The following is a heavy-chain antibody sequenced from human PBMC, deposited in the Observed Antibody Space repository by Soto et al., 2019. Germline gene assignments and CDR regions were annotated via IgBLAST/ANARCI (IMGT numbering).Heavy chain of an antibody. CDR2: ISGSCGST. J-gene: IGHJ6*03. V-gene: IGHV3-23*01. CDR3: AKDRAYCSSTSCYGEFYYYYYMDV. D-gene: IGHD2-2*01. Sequence: GGSMRLSCAASGFTFSSYAMSWVRQAPGKGLEWVSAISGSCGSTYYADSVKGRFTISRDNSKNTLYMQMNSLRAEDTAVYYCAKDRAYCSSTSCYGEFYYYYYMDVWGKGTTVTVSS. CDR1: GFTFSSYA.